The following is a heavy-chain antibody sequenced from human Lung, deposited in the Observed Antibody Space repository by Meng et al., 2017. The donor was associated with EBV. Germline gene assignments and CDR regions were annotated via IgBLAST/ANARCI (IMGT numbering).Heavy chain of an antibody. V-gene: IGHV1-2*06. J-gene: IGHJ4*02. Sequence: QVQLVQSGAEVKKPXXSVKFSCKASGYTFTGYYMHWVRQAPGQGPEWMGRINPNSGDTKFAHKFQGRVTMTRDTSTSTVYMELSSLRSEDTAVYYCARVSNTYYYGSGSSHFDYWGQGTLVTVSS. CDR3: ARVSNTYYYGSGSSHFDY. CDR2: INPNSGDT. CDR1: GYTFTGYY. D-gene: IGHD3-10*01.